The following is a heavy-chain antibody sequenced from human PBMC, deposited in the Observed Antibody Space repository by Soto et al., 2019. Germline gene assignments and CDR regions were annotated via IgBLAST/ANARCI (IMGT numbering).Heavy chain of an antibody. V-gene: IGHV1-2*04. CDR1: GYTFTGYY. D-gene: IGHD5-18*01. J-gene: IGHJ6*02. CDR3: ARELVDTAMVSDYYYYYGMDV. Sequence: ASVKVSCKASGYTFTGYYMHWVRQAPGQGLEWMGWINPNSGGTNYAQKFQGWVTTTRDTSISTAYMELSRLRSDDTAVYYCARELVDTAMVSDYYYYYGMDVWGQGTTVTVSS. CDR2: INPNSGGT.